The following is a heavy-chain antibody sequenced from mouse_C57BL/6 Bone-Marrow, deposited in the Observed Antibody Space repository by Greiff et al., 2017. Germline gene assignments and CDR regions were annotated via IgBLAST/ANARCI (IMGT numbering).Heavy chain of an antibody. CDR1: GYTFTDYE. V-gene: IGHV1-15*01. CDR2: IDPETGGT. D-gene: IGHD2-3*01. Sequence: QVQLKQSGAELVRPGASVTLSCKASGYTFTDYEMHWVKQTPVHGLEWIGAIDPETGGTAYNQKFKGKAILTADKSTSTAYMELRSLTSEDSAGYYCARRRWGLGAMDYWGQGTSVTVSS. J-gene: IGHJ4*01. CDR3: ARRRWGLGAMDY.